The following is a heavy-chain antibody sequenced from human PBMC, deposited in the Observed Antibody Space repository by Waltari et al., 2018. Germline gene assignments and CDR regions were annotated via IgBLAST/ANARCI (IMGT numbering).Heavy chain of an antibody. J-gene: IGHJ3*02. CDR2: SYYSGST. Sequence: QVQLQESGPGLVKPSETLSLTCTVSGGSISSYSWSWIRQPTGKGLEWIGYSYYSGSTNDSPPLKSRVTISVDTSKNQVSLKRSSVTAADTAVYYWARDQADFGTKSGAFDIWGQGTMVTVSS. D-gene: IGHD3-3*01. CDR3: ARDQADFGTKSGAFDI. V-gene: IGHV4-59*01. CDR1: GGSISSYS.